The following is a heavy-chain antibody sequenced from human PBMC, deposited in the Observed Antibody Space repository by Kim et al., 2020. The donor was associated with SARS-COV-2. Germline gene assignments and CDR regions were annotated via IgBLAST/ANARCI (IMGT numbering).Heavy chain of an antibody. Sequence: GGSLRLSCAGSGFTFNTAWMSWVRQAPGKGLEWVGPILRRDYGGTTDYDAPVKDRFTISSDDSKNTVYLQMNSLKADGTAVYSCTTDPGNDSGFGPGYWGQDTLVTVS. CDR2: ILRRDYGGTT. CDR3: TTDPGNDSGFGPGY. D-gene: IGHD3-22*01. J-gene: IGHJ1*01. CDR1: GFTFNTAW. V-gene: IGHV3-15*01.